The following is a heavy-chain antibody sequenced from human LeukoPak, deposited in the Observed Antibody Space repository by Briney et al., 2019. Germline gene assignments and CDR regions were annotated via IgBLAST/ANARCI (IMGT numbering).Heavy chain of an antibody. J-gene: IGHJ5*02. D-gene: IGHD2-15*01. CDR1: GFTFSSYW. CDR2: IKQDGSEK. Sequence: GGSLRLSCAASGFTFSSYWMSWVRQAPGKGLEWVAIIKQDGSEKYYVDSVKGRFTISRGNTKNSLYLQMNSLRAEDTAVYHCATIPYCSGGSCYSGVSWGQGTLVTVSS. CDR3: ATIPYCSGGSCYSGVS. V-gene: IGHV3-7*01.